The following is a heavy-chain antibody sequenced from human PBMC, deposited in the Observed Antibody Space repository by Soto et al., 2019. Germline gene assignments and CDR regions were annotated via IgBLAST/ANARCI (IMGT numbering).Heavy chain of an antibody. Sequence: QVQLQESGPGLVRPSETLSLTCTVSGVSVTTGSYNWSWIRRPPGKGLEWIGNIFFTGITHYNPSLNNRVTMSVDTSKNQFSLTVTTVTAAETAVYYCARDGHGMDVWGQGTTVTVSS. CDR2: IFFTGIT. J-gene: IGHJ6*02. CDR1: GVSVTTGSYN. CDR3: ARDGHGMDV. V-gene: IGHV4-61*01.